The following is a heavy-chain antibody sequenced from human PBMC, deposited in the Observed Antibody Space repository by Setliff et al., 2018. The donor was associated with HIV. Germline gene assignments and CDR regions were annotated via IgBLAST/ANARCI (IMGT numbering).Heavy chain of an antibody. CDR2: IYRDGST. Sequence: SLRLSCAASGFSVRSNYMSWVRQAPGKGLEWVSIIYRDGSTYYADSVRGRFTISRDNSKNTLYLQMNNLRAEDTAVYYCARDSGDNPPTLYWYFDLWGRGTLVTVSS. CDR1: GFSVRSNY. CDR3: ARDSGDNPPTLYWYFDL. D-gene: IGHD2-21*01. J-gene: IGHJ2*01. V-gene: IGHV3-53*01.